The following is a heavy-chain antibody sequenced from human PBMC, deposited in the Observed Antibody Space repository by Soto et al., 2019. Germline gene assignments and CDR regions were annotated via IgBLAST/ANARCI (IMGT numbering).Heavy chain of an antibody. J-gene: IGHJ4*02. D-gene: IGHD3-10*01. CDR3: ARDIGEMSAV. CDR1: GFTFSSST. Sequence: PGGSLRLSCTGSGFTFSSSTMTWVRQGPGNGLEWVSSISSSSSYIYFADSLKGRFTISRDNAKNSLYLQMNSLRAEDTAVYYCARDIGEMSAVWGQGTQVTVSS. V-gene: IGHV3-21*06. CDR2: ISSSSSYI.